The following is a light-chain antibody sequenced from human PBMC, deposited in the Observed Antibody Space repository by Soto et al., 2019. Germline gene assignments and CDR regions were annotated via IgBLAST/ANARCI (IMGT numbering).Light chain of an antibody. CDR2: ANI. J-gene: IGLJ1*01. CDR3: QSYDSSLSGYV. CDR1: SSNIGANYD. V-gene: IGLV1-40*01. Sequence: QSVLALPPSVSGAPGQRVTISCTGSSSNIGANYDVHWYQQLPGTAPKLLIYANIYRPSGVPDRFSGSKSGTSASLAITGLQDEDEADYYCQSYDSSLSGYVFGTGTKVTVL.